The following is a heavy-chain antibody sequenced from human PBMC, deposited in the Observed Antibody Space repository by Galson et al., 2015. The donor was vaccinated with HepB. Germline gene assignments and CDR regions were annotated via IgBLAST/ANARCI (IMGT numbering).Heavy chain of an antibody. Sequence: SLRLSCAASGFTFSSYAMHWVRQAPGKGLEWVAVISYDGSNKYYADSVKGRFTISRDNSKNTLYLQMNSLRAEDTAVYYCARGYCSSTSCYPFDYWGEGTLVTVSS. CDR2: ISYDGSNK. CDR1: GFTFSSYA. V-gene: IGHV3-30-3*01. J-gene: IGHJ4*02. D-gene: IGHD2-2*01. CDR3: ARGYCSSTSCYPFDY.